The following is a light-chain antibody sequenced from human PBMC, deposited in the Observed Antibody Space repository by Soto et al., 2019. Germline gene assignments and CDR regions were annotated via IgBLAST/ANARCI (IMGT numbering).Light chain of an antibody. J-gene: IGLJ2*01. Sequence: QSVLTQSPSASASLGASVKITCTLSSGHSSYAIAWHQQQPEKGPRYLMKVDSDGSHIKGDGIPDRFSGSSSGAERYLTISSLQSEDEADYYCQTWGTGIQVFGGGTKLTVL. CDR1: SGHSSYA. V-gene: IGLV4-69*02. CDR2: VDSDGSH. CDR3: QTWGTGIQV.